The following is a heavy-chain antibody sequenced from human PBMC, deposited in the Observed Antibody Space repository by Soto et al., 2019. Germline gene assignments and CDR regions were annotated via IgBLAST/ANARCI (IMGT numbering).Heavy chain of an antibody. CDR1: GDTFISCG. J-gene: IGHJ3*02. Sequence: VQSGAEVKKHGASVKVSCKASGDTFISCGISWVRQAPGQGLEWMGWISGYKGDTNYAQKFQGRVTLTTDTSTSTAYMELRSLTPGDTAIYYCARIEYCSGGNCYSAFDIWGQGTLVTVSS. CDR2: ISGYKGDT. CDR3: ARIEYCSGGNCYSAFDI. V-gene: IGHV1-18*01. D-gene: IGHD2-15*01.